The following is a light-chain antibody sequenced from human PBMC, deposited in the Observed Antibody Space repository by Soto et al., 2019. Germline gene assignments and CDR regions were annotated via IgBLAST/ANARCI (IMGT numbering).Light chain of an antibody. CDR3: AAWDDSLKGV. CDR2: RNN. Sequence: QSVLTQPPSASGTPGQRVTISCSGSSSNIGSNTVNWYQQLPGTAPKLLIYRNNQRPSGFPDRFSGSKSGTSASLAISGLQSEDEADYYCAAWDDSLKGVFGGGTKLTVL. CDR1: SSNIGSNT. V-gene: IGLV1-44*01. J-gene: IGLJ3*02.